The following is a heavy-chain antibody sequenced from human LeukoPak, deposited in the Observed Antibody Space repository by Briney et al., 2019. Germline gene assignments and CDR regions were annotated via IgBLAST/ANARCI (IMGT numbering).Heavy chain of an antibody. V-gene: IGHV1-69*13. CDR3: ARAYYYGSGSYYTGRLDY. J-gene: IGHJ4*02. CDR2: IIPIFGTA. D-gene: IGHD3-10*01. Sequence: SEKVSCKASGGTFSSYAISWVRQAPGQGLEWMGGIIPIFGTANYAQKFQGRVTITADESTSTAYMELSSLRSEDTAVYYCARAYYYGSGSYYTGRLDYWGQGTLVTVSS. CDR1: GGTFSSYA.